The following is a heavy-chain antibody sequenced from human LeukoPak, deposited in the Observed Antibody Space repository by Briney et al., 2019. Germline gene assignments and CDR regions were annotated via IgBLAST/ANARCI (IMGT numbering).Heavy chain of an antibody. J-gene: IGHJ4*02. CDR1: GFTFTMFG. D-gene: IGHD4-11*01. CDR2: ISGSGGST. CDR3: AKAVTVTISSD. Sequence: GGSLRLSCAASGFTFTMFGMNWVRQAPGKGLEWVSAISGSGGSTYYADSVKGRFTISRDNSKNTLYLQMNSLRAEDTAVYYCAKAVTVTISSDWGQGTLVTVSS. V-gene: IGHV3-23*01.